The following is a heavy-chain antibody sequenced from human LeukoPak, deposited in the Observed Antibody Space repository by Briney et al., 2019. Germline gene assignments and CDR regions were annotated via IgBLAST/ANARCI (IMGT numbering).Heavy chain of an antibody. J-gene: IGHJ5*02. CDR3: ARREDGDYGGNWFDP. Sequence: SETLSLTCTVSGGSVTRGAYSWTWIRQPVGKGLEWIGRIYTSGDTKYNPSLKSRVTISVGASNNQFSLKLSSVTAADTAVYYCARREDGDYGGNWFDPWGQGTLVTVSS. CDR2: IYTSGDT. CDR1: GGSVTRGAYS. D-gene: IGHD4-17*01. V-gene: IGHV4-61*02.